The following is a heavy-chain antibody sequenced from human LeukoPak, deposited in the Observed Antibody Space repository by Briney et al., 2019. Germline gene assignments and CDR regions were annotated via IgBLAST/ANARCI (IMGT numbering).Heavy chain of an antibody. CDR2: IWYDGSNK. CDR1: GVTFSSYG. CDR3: AREITLRLGYWFDP. Sequence: GGSLRLSWAASGVTFSSYGMHWVRQAPGKGLEWVAVIWYDGSNKYYADSVKGRFTISRDNSKNTLYLQMNSLRAEDTAVYYCAREITLRLGYWFDPWGQGTLVTVSS. D-gene: IGHD3-16*01. J-gene: IGHJ5*02. V-gene: IGHV3-33*01.